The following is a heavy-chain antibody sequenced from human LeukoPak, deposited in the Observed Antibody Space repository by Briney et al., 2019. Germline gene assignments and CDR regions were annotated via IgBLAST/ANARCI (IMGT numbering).Heavy chain of an antibody. V-gene: IGHV3-20*04. CDR2: INWNGGST. D-gene: IGHD6-19*01. Sequence: GGSLRLSCAASGFTFDDYGMSWVRQAPGKGLEWVSGINWNGGSTGYADSVKGRFTISRDNAKDSLYLQMNSLRAEDTAVYYCARGLPVYSSGWYFDFWGQGTLVTVSS. J-gene: IGHJ4*02. CDR1: GFTFDDYG. CDR3: ARGLPVYSSGWYFDF.